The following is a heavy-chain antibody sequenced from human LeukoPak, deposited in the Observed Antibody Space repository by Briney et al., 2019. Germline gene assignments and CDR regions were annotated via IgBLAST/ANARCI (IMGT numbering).Heavy chain of an antibody. CDR2: IRYDGSNK. V-gene: IGHV3-30*02. CDR1: GFTFSSYG. D-gene: IGHD2-2*01. J-gene: IGHJ1*01. CDR3: ARDHCSSTSCHKGGYFQH. Sequence: GGSLRLSCAASGFTFSSYGMHWVRQAPGKGLEWVAFIRYDGSNKYYADSVKGRFTISRDNSKNTLYLQMNSLRAEDTAVYYCARDHCSSTSCHKGGYFQHWGQGTLVTVSS.